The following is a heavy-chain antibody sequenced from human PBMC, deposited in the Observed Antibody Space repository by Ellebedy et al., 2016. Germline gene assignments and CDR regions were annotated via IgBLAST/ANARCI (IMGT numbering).Heavy chain of an antibody. CDR1: GFTFSSYW. D-gene: IGHD2-21*01. CDR2: INSDGSST. CDR3: ARCGLGFWHMDV. J-gene: IGHJ6*03. V-gene: IGHV3-74*01. Sequence: GGSLRLXXAASGFTFSSYWMHWVRQAPGKGLVWVSRINSDGSSTSYADSVKGRFTISRDNAKNTLYLQMNSLRAEDTAVYYCARCGLGFWHMDVWGKGTTVTVSS.